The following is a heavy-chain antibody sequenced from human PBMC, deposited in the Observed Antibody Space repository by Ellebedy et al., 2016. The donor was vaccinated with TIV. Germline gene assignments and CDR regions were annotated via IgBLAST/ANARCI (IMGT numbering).Heavy chain of an antibody. V-gene: IGHV4-4*07. CDR3: ARAIAAAGSY. D-gene: IGHD6-13*01. Sequence: GSLRLSXTVSGGSISSYYWSWIRQPAGKGLEWIGRIYTSGSTNYNPSLKSRVTMSVDTSKNQFSLKLSSVTAADTAVYYCARAIAAAGSYWGRGTLVTVSS. CDR2: IYTSGST. J-gene: IGHJ4*02. CDR1: GGSISSYY.